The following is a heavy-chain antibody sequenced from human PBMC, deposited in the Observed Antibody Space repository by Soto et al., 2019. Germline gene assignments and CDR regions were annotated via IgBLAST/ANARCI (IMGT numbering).Heavy chain of an antibody. CDR1: GGSVSSGSYY. J-gene: IGHJ4*02. CDR3: ARGQAFWTGYYRMPYYFDY. D-gene: IGHD3-3*01. CDR2: LYYSGST. V-gene: IGHV4-61*01. Sequence: TSETLCLTCTVSGGSVSSGSYYWSWIRQPPGKGLEYIGYLYYSGSTNYNPSLKSRVTISVDTPKNQFSLKLTSVTAADTAIYYCARGQAFWTGYYRMPYYFDYWGQGTLVTVSS.